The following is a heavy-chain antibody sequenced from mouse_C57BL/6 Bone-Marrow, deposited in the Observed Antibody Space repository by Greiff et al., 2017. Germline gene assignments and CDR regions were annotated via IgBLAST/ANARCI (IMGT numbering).Heavy chain of an antibody. CDR1: GFSLTSYG. V-gene: IGHV2-9*01. CDR3: AKHNYGSSFDWYFDV. CDR2: IWGGGST. D-gene: IGHD1-1*01. J-gene: IGHJ1*03. Sequence: VKLMESGPGLVAPSQRLSITCTVSGFSLTSYGVDWVRQPPGKGLEWLGVIWGGGSTNYNSALMSRLSISKDNSKSQVFLKMNSLQTDDTAMYYCAKHNYGSSFDWYFDVRGTGTTVTVSS.